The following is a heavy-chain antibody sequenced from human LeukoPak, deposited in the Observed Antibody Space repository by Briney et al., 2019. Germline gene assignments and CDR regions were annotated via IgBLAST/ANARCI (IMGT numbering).Heavy chain of an antibody. D-gene: IGHD4-11*01. CDR1: GFTFSSYS. V-gene: IGHV3-30*02. CDR3: AKDLEYSNPSWFDP. J-gene: IGHJ5*02. CDR2: TRSDGSNK. Sequence: PGGSLRLSCAASGFTFSSYSMNWVRQAPGKGLEWVAFTRSDGSNKYYADSVKGRFTISRDNSRNTQYLQMNSLRAEDTAVYYCAKDLEYSNPSWFDPWGQGTLVTVSS.